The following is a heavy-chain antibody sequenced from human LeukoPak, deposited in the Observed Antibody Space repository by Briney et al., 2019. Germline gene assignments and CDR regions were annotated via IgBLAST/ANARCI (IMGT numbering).Heavy chain of an antibody. CDR2: IKQDGSVK. CDR1: GFTFSNYW. V-gene: IGHV3-7*01. D-gene: IGHD3-3*01. CDR3: ARFSRVEWSF. J-gene: IGHJ4*02. Sequence: PGGSLRLSCAASGFTFSNYWMSWVRQAPGKGLEWVANIKQDGSVKQYVDSIKGRFTISRDNAKNTLYLQMDSLRVEDTPVYYCARFSRVEWSFWGQGTLVTVSS.